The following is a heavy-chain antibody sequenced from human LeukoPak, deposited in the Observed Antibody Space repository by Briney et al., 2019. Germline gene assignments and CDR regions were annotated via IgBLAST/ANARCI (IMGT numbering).Heavy chain of an antibody. CDR3: ARGLGSGSYYGY. Sequence: ASVTVSFTASGYTFTTYYIHWVRQAPGQGLEWLGIINPSGGSTTYAQKFQGRVTMTRDTSTSTVYMELSSLRSEDTAVYYCARGLGSGSYYGYWGQGTLVTVSS. CDR2: INPSGGST. J-gene: IGHJ4*02. D-gene: IGHD1-26*01. CDR1: GYTFTTYY. V-gene: IGHV1-46*01.